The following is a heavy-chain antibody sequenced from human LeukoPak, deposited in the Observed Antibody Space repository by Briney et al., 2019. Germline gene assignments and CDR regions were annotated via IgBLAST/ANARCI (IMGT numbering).Heavy chain of an antibody. J-gene: IGHJ4*02. CDR2: FDPEDGET. CDR3: ARGDTQTAISPEFDY. V-gene: IGHV1-24*01. D-gene: IGHD2-21*02. CDR1: GYTLTELS. Sequence: ASVKVSCKVSGYTLTELSMHWVRQAPGKGLEWMGGFDPEDGETIYAQKFQGRVTMTEDTSTDTAYMELRSLRSDDTAVYYCARGDTQTAISPEFDYWGQGTLVTVSS.